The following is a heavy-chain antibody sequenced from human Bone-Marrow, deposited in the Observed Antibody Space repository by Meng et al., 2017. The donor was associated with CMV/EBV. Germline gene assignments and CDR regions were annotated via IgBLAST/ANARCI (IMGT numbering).Heavy chain of an antibody. CDR3: ARQESSPSPKGMDV. CDR1: GFTFSSYS. J-gene: IGHJ6*02. CDR2: ISSSSSYI. D-gene: IGHD2-2*01. V-gene: IGHV3-21*01. Sequence: GESLKISCAASGFTFSSYSMNWVRQAPGKGLEWVSSISSSSSYIYYADSVKGRFTISRDNAKNSLYLQMSSLRTEDTAVFYCARQESSPSPKGMDVWGQGTTVTVSS.